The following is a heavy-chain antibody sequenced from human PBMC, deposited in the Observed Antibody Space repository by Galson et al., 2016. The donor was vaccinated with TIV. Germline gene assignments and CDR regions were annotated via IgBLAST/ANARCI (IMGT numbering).Heavy chain of an antibody. CDR2: ISVYNGNT. J-gene: IGHJ6*03. CDR1: GYTFRESG. V-gene: IGHV1-18*01. CDR3: ARAPPNGGAHYSYQMDV. Sequence: SVKVSCKASGYTFRESGIGWVRQAPGQGPEWMGYISVYNGNTKYAQKLQGRVTMTTDTSTNTAYMEVWSLRSDDTAVYYCARAPPNGGAHYSYQMDVWGNGTTVTVSS. D-gene: IGHD3-16*01.